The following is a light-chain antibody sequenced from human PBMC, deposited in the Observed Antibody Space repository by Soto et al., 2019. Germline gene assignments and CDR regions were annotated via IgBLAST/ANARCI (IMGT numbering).Light chain of an antibody. Sequence: QLGLTQSPSASASLGASVKLTCTLSSGHSNYAIAWHQQQSEKGPRYLMKLNSDGSHSKGDGIPDRFSGSSSGAERYLTISSLQSEDEADYYCQTWGSGIVVFGGGTKRTVL. CDR1: SGHSNYA. J-gene: IGLJ2*01. V-gene: IGLV4-69*01. CDR2: LNSDGSH. CDR3: QTWGSGIVV.